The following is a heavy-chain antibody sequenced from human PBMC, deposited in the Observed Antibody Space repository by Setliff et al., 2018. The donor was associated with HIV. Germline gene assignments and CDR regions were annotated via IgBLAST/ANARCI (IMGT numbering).Heavy chain of an antibody. CDR1: GFSLGDFG. D-gene: IGHD3-16*01. Sequence: KPGGSLRLSCAVSGFSLGDFGISWVRQAPGKGLEWIGEINHRGSTNCNPSLKSRVTISVDASKNQISLKLNSVTATDTAVYHCATQLGRVQLFDYWGQGTLVTVSS. CDR2: INHRGST. J-gene: IGHJ4*02. CDR3: ATQLGRVQLFDY. V-gene: IGHV4-34*08.